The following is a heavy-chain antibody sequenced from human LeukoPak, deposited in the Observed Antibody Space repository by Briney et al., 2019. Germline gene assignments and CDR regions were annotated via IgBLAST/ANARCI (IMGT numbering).Heavy chain of an antibody. J-gene: IGHJ3*02. CDR3: ARHQRGNSDAFNI. Sequence: TSETLSLTCTVSGGSISNYYWSWIRQPPGKGLEWIGYIYYSGRTTYNPSLKSRVTISVDTSKNQFSLRLSSVTAADTAVYYCARHQRGNSDAFNIWGQGTMVNVSS. CDR2: IYYSGRT. CDR1: GGSISNYY. V-gene: IGHV4-59*01. D-gene: IGHD4-23*01.